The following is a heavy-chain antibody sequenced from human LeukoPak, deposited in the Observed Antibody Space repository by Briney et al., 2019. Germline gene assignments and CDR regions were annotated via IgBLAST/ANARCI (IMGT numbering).Heavy chain of an antibody. V-gene: IGHV1-2*02. CDR3: ARDLVRIVVVPAAISGWFDP. Sequence: SVKVSCKASGYTFTGYYMHWVRQAPGQGLEWMGWINPNSGGTNYAQKFQGRVTMTRDTSISTAYMELSRLRSDDTAVYYCARDLVRIVVVPAAISGWFDPWGQGTLVTVSS. J-gene: IGHJ5*02. CDR1: GYTFTGYY. D-gene: IGHD2-2*02. CDR2: INPNSGGT.